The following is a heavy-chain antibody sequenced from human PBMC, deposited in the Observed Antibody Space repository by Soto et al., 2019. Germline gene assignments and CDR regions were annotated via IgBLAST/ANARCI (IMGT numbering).Heavy chain of an antibody. Sequence: QVQLMQSGAEVKKPGASVKVSCKASGDTFTDYYIHWVRQAPGQGLEWMGTVNPSGGHTTYAQHFLGRVTMTRDTSTSTLYMEPTSLTSDDTAIYYCARGGHVVVVTAALDYCGQGTLVTVSS. D-gene: IGHD2-21*02. CDR3: ARGGHVVVVTAALDY. CDR2: VNPSGGHT. CDR1: GDTFTDYY. J-gene: IGHJ4*02. V-gene: IGHV1-46*01.